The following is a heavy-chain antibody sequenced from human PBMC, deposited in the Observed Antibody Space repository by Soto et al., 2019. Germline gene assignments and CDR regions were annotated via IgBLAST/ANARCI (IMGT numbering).Heavy chain of an antibody. Sequence: XXTLSLPCAVYGGSFSGYYWRWILQPPGKGLEWIGEINHSGSTNYNPSLKSRVTISVDTSKNQFSLKLSSVTAADTAVYYCARHGLHPYYYYYYMDVWGEGTTVTVSS. CDR1: GGSFSGYY. J-gene: IGHJ6*03. CDR2: INHSGST. V-gene: IGHV4-34*01. CDR3: ARHGLHPYYYYYYMDV. D-gene: IGHD4-4*01.